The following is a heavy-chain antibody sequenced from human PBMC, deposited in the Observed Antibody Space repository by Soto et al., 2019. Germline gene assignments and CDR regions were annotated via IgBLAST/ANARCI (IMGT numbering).Heavy chain of an antibody. Sequence: SGPTLVNPPHTLTLTCIFSRFSIRTTGVGVGCIRQPPGKAQEWLGFIYWNDDKRYSTSLKSRLTITKDTSKNQVVLTMTNMDPVDTATYYCAKSGSSGWYGWLDPWGQGTLVTVSS. J-gene: IGHJ5*02. V-gene: IGHV2-5*01. D-gene: IGHD6-19*01. CDR3: AKSGSSGWYGWLDP. CDR1: RFSIRTTGVG. CDR2: IYWNDDK.